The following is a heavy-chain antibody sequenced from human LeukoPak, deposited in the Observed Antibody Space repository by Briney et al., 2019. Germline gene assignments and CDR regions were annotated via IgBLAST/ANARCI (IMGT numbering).Heavy chain of an antibody. D-gene: IGHD3-3*01. J-gene: IGHJ4*02. Sequence: SQSLSLTCAVSGGSISRYYWSWIWQPPGKGLEWIGDIYYSGGTNYNPCLTSLVTISVATSKYPFSLKLSSVTAAATAVYYCARGGDFWSGFPDYWGQGTLVTVSS. CDR2: IYYSGGT. CDR3: ARGGDFWSGFPDY. CDR1: GGSISRYY. V-gene: IGHV4-59*01.